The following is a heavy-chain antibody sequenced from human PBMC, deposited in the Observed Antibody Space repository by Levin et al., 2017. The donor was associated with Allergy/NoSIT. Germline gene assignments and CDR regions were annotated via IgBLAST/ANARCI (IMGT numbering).Heavy chain of an antibody. V-gene: IGHV3-30-3*01. CDR1: GFTFSSYA. D-gene: IGHD6-19*01. J-gene: IGHJ4*02. Sequence: SCAASGFTFSSYAMHWVRQAPGKGLEWVAVISYDGSNKYYADSVKGRFTISRDNSKNTLYLQMNSLRAEDTAVYYCARAHTGYSSQYFDYWGQGTLVTVSS. CDR3: ARAHTGYSSQYFDY. CDR2: ISYDGSNK.